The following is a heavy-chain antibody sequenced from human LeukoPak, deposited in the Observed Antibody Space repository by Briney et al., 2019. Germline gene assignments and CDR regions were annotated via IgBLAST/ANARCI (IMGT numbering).Heavy chain of an antibody. CDR3: ARDRRRNWFDP. CDR2: MYHSGNT. V-gene: IGHV4-38-2*02. J-gene: IGHJ5*02. Sequence: PSETLSLTCTVSGNSISSGYYWDWIRQPPGKGLEWIGSMYHSGNTYYNPSLKSRVTISVDTSKNQFSLKLSSVTAADTAVYYCARDRRRNWFDPWGQGTLVTVSS. CDR1: GNSISSGYY.